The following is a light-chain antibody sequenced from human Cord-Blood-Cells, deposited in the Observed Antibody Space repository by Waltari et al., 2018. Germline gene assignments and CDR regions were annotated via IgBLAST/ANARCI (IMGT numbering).Light chain of an antibody. CDR3: QQYNSYSTWT. CDR1: QSISSW. V-gene: IGKV1-5*01. CDR2: DAS. J-gene: IGKJ1*01. Sequence: IQNPQSHSTGSPSVVGIVTITCRASQSISSWLAWYQQKPGKAPKLLIYDASSLESGVPSRFSGSGSGTEFTLTISSLQPDDFATYYCQQYNSYSTWTFGQGTKVEIK.